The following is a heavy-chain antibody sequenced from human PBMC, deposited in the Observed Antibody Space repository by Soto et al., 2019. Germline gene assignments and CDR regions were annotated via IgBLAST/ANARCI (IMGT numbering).Heavy chain of an antibody. D-gene: IGHD4-4*01. Sequence: QVQLVQSGAEVKKPGASVKVSCKAYGYIFTSYNINWVRQAAGHGLEWMGWVNPDSGHTVYAQKFQGRVTMTRETSIGTAHMELRSLTPEDTAVYYWARSAQFSNAALKYLYYMDVWGNGAPVNVSS. CDR3: ARSAQFSNAALKYLYYMDV. J-gene: IGHJ6*03. V-gene: IGHV1-8*02. CDR1: GYIFTSYN. CDR2: VNPDSGHT.